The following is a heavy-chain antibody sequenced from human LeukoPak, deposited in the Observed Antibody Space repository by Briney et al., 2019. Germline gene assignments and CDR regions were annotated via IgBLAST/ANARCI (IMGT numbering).Heavy chain of an antibody. CDR2: ISSSSSYI. CDR1: GFSFSSHG. J-gene: IGHJ3*02. V-gene: IGHV3-21*01. CDR3: ARPYSSGHRNAFDI. D-gene: IGHD6-19*01. Sequence: GGSLRLSCAASGFSFSSHGMSWVRQAPGKGLEWVSSISSSSSYIYYADSVKGRFTISRDNAKNSLYLQMNSLRAEDTAVYYCARPYSSGHRNAFDIWGQGTMVTVSS.